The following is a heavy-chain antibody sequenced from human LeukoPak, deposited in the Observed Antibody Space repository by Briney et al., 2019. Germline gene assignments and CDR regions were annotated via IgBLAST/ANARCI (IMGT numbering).Heavy chain of an antibody. CDR1: GYTFTSYD. V-gene: IGHV1-8*01. D-gene: IGHD3-10*01. J-gene: IGHJ4*02. Sequence: GASGNVSCKASGYTFTSYDINWVRQATGQGLEWMGWMNPNSANTGYAQNFQGTVTMTRNTSISTAYMELSSLRSEDTAVYYCAIRFSRGSGSAIDYWGQGTLVTVSS. CDR3: AIRFSRGSGSAIDY. CDR2: MNPNSANT.